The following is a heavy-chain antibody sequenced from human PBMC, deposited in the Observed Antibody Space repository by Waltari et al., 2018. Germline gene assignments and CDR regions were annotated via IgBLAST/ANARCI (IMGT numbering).Heavy chain of an antibody. D-gene: IGHD5-12*01. Sequence: EVQLLESGGGLVQPGGSVRLSCAASGFHFRRYAMCWVRQAPGKGLEWVSAISGTGAGTYYADSVRGRFTISSDNSKNTLSLQMNSLRDEDTAVYYCARGWLQGARVLVGFSVWGQGTMVIVSS. V-gene: IGHV3-23*01. CDR1: GFHFRRYA. CDR3: ARGWLQGARVLVGFSV. CDR2: ISGTGAGT. J-gene: IGHJ3*01.